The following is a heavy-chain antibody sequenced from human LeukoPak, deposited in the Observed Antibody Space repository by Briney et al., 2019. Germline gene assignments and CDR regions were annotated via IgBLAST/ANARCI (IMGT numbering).Heavy chain of an antibody. J-gene: IGHJ4*02. CDR2: IKSKGNGGTT. V-gene: IGHV3-15*01. CDR1: GVTFSIAW. D-gene: IGHD4-17*01. CDR3: TTVRDPGDYAFNY. Sequence: GGSLRLPCAASGVTFSIAWMTCVRQAPGQGLEWVGRIKSKGNGGTTDYSAPVKGRFTISRDDSKSILYLQMNSLKAEDTALYYCTTVRDPGDYAFNYWGQGTLVTVSS.